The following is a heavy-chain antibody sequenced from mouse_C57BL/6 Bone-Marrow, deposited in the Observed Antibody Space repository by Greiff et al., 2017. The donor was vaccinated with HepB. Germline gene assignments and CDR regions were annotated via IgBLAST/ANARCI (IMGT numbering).Heavy chain of an antibody. CDR2: INYDGSST. CDR1: GFTFSDYY. V-gene: IGHV5-16*01. J-gene: IGHJ2*01. CDR3: ARGGDYFDD. Sequence: DVQLVESEGGLVQPGSSMKLSCTASGFTFSDYYMAWVRQVPEKGLEWVANINYDGSSTYYLDSLKSRFIISKDNAKNILYLQMSSLKSEDTATYYCARGGDYFDDWGKGTTLTVSS.